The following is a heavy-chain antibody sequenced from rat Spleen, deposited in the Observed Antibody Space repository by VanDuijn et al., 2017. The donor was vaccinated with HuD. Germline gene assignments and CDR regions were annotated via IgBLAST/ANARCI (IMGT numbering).Heavy chain of an antibody. CDR1: GFLLRRYN. CDR3: ARGDWEGYFDY. CDR2: IWTGGST. D-gene: IGHD5-1*01. Sequence: QVQLKESGPGLVQPSETLSLTCTVPGFLLRRYNVHWVRQFLGKGLAWMGVIWTGGSTDYSSALKSRLSISRDTSKSQVVLKMNSLQTEGIATYCCARGDWEGYFDYWGQGVMVTVSS. J-gene: IGHJ2*01. V-gene: IGHV2-30*01.